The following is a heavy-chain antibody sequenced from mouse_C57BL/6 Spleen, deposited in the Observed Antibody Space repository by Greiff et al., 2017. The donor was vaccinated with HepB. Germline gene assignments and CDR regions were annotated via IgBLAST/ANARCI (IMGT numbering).Heavy chain of an antibody. CDR3: ARDQGDYDETWFAY. V-gene: IGHV5-16*01. D-gene: IGHD2-4*01. Sequence: EVHLVESEGGLVQPGSSMKLSCTASGFTFSDYYMAWVRQVPEKGLEWVANINYDGSSTYYLDSLKSRFIISRDNAKNILYLQMSSLKSEDTATYYCARDQGDYDETWFAYWGQGTLVTVSA. J-gene: IGHJ3*01. CDR2: INYDGSST. CDR1: GFTFSDYY.